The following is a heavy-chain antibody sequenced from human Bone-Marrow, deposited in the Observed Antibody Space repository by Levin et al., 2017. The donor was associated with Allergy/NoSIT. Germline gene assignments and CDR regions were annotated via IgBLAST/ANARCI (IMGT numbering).Heavy chain of an antibody. Sequence: ASETLSLTCTVSGGSISSGDYYWSWIRQPPGKGLEWIGYIYYSGSTYYNPSLKSRVTISVDTSKNQFSLKLSSVTAADTAVYYCARDTAVAGTVGAFDIWGQGTMVTVSS. CDR3: ARDTAVAGTVGAFDI. CDR2: IYYSGST. D-gene: IGHD6-19*01. J-gene: IGHJ3*02. CDR1: GGSISSGDYY. V-gene: IGHV4-30-4*01.